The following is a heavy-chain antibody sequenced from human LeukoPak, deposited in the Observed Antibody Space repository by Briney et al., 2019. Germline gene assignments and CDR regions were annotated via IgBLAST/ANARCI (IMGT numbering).Heavy chain of an antibody. J-gene: IGHJ6*02. CDR2: IYYSGNT. D-gene: IGHD3-3*01. Sequence: SETLSLTCTVSGGSITSSSYYWVWIRQPPGKGLEWIASIYYSGNTYYNSSLKSRVTISVDTSKNQFSLKLSSVTAADTAVYYCARDFVEVSYGQLLNQTLEAYYYYGMDVWGQGTTVTVSS. CDR3: ARDFVEVSYGQLLNQTLEAYYYYGMDV. CDR1: GGSITSSSYY. V-gene: IGHV4-39*07.